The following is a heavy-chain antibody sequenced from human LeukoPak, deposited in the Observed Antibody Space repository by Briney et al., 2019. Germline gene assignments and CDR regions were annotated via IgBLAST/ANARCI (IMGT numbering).Heavy chain of an antibody. CDR3: AREKVVVVPADPHFDY. CDR1: GFIVSTHY. V-gene: IGHV3-21*01. D-gene: IGHD2-2*01. Sequence: PGGSLRLSCAASGFIVSTHYMSWVRQAPGKGLEWVSSISSSSSYIYYADSVKGRFTISRDNAKNSLYLQMNSLRAEDTAVYYCAREKVVVVPADPHFDYWGQGTLVTVSS. J-gene: IGHJ4*02. CDR2: ISSSSSYI.